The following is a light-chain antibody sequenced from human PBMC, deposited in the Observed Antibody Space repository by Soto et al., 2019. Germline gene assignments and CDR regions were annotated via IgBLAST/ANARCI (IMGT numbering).Light chain of an antibody. J-gene: IGLJ1*01. CDR2: EVS. Sequence: QSALTQPASVSGSPGQSITISCTGTSSDVGGYNYVSWYQQHPGKAPKLMIYEVSNRPSGLSNRFSGSKSGNTAALTISVLQAEDEADYYCSSYRSSSLYVFGTGTKRTVL. CDR1: SSDVGGYNY. CDR3: SSYRSSSLYV. V-gene: IGLV2-14*01.